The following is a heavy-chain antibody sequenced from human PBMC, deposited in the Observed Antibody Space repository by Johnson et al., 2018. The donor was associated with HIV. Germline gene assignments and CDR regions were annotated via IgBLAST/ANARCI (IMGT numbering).Heavy chain of an antibody. V-gene: IGHV3-30*04. CDR3: ARDRGLWERNGAGAFDI. CDR1: GFTFSSYA. Sequence: QVQLVESGGGVVQPGRSLRLSCAASGFTFSSYAMHWVRQAPGKGLEWVAVISYDGSNKYYADSVKGRFTISRDNFKNTLYLQMNSLRAEDTAVYYCARDRGLWERNGAGAFDIWGQGTMVTVSS. D-gene: IGHD1-26*01. CDR2: ISYDGSNK. J-gene: IGHJ3*02.